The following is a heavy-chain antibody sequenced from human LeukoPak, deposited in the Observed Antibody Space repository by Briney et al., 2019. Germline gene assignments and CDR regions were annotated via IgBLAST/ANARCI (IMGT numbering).Heavy chain of an antibody. V-gene: IGHV4-34*01. CDR3: ARGITIFGVVIASGFDY. CDR1: GGSISSYY. Sequence: SETLSLTCTVSGGSISSYYWSWIRQPPGKGLEWDGEINHSGSTNYNPSLKSRVTISVDTSKNQFSLKLSSVTAADTAVYYCARGITIFGVVIASGFDYWGQGTLVTVSS. CDR2: INHSGST. D-gene: IGHD3-3*01. J-gene: IGHJ4*02.